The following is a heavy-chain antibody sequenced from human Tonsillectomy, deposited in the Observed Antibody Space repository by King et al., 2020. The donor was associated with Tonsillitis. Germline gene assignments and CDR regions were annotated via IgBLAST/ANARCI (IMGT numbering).Heavy chain of an antibody. V-gene: IGHV1-2*02. D-gene: IGHD6-13*01. J-gene: IGHJ5*02. CDR1: GYTFTDYY. Sequence: QLVQSGAEVKKPGASVKVSCKASGYTFTDYYMHWVRQAPGQGLEWMGWINPNSGGTNYAQKFQGRVTMTRDTSISTAYMELSRLTSDDAAVYSCAREGGVAAASSEAWFDPWGQGTLVTVSS. CDR2: INPNSGGT. CDR3: AREGGVAAASSEAWFDP.